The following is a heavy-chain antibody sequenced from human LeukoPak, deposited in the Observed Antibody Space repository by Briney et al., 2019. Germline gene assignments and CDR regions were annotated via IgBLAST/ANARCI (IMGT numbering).Heavy chain of an antibody. V-gene: IGHV1-69*13. J-gene: IGHJ4*02. D-gene: IGHD3/OR15-3a*01. CDR2: IIPIFGTA. Sequence: SVKVSCKASGGTFSSYAISWVRQAPGQGLEWMGGIIPIFGTANYAQKFQGRVTITADESTSTAYMELRSLRSDDTAVYYCARDPALDYGDWGQGTLVTVSS. CDR1: GGTFSSYA. CDR3: ARDPALDYGD.